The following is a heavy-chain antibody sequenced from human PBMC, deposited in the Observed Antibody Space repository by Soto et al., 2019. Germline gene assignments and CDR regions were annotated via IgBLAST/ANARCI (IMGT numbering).Heavy chain of an antibody. CDR2: IYYSGST. V-gene: IGHV4-59*01. CDR1: GGSISSYY. CDR3: ARSPYYSNFDY. D-gene: IGHD4-4*01. J-gene: IGHJ4*02. Sequence: SETLSLTXTVSGGSISSYYWSWIRQPPGKGLEWIGYIYYSGSTNYNPSLKSRVTISVDTSKNQFSLKLSSVTAADTAVYYCARSPYYSNFDYWGQGTLVTVSS.